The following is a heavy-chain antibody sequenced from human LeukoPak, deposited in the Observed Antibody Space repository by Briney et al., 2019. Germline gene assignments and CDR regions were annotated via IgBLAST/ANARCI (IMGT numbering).Heavy chain of an antibody. Sequence: PSEPLSLTCAVAGDSISNRGYYWGWIRQPQGKGLDWIGIIYYTGNTYYNPSLKSRLTISVDTSKSQFSLQLSSVTAADTAVYYCARTNYYDSGGYFYEYNWFDPWGQGTLVTVSS. CDR3: ARTNYYDSGGYFYEYNWFDP. J-gene: IGHJ5*02. CDR2: IYYTGNT. D-gene: IGHD3-22*01. CDR1: GDSISNRGYY. V-gene: IGHV4-39*01.